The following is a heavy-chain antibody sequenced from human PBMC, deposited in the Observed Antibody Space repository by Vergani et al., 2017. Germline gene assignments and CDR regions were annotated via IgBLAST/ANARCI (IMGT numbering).Heavy chain of an antibody. D-gene: IGHD6-19*01. J-gene: IGHJ5*02. Sequence: VQLVPSGAEVKTPGESLKISCTGSGYSFTSYWIGWVRQAPGQGLEWMGGIIPIFGTANYAQKFQGRVTITADESTSTAYMELSSLRSEDTAVYYCARKFRSGPQNWFDPWGQGTLVTVSS. CDR1: GYSFTSYW. CDR3: ARKFRSGPQNWFDP. V-gene: IGHV1-69*01. CDR2: IIPIFGTA.